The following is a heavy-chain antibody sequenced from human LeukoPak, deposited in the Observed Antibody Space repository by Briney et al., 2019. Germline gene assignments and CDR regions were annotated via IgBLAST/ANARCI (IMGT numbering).Heavy chain of an antibody. D-gene: IGHD6-6*01. CDR2: ISGSGGST. CDR1: GFTFGTYA. CDR3: AREASSSSSDY. V-gene: IGHV3-23*01. Sequence: GGSLRLSCAASGFTFGTYAMTWVRQAPGKGLEWVSVISGSGGSTYYADSVKGRFTISRDNAKNSLYLQMNSLRAEDTAVYYCAREASSSSSDYWGQGTLVTVSS. J-gene: IGHJ4*02.